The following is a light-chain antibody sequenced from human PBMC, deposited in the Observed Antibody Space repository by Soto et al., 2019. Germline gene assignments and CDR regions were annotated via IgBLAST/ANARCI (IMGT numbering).Light chain of an antibody. Sequence: QSVLTQPPSVSGAPGQRVTISCTGSSSNIGAGYDVHWYQQLPGTAPKLLIYGNSNRPSGVPDRFSGSKSGTSASLAITGLQAEDEADYYGQSYDSSLTVFGTGTKVTVL. CDR3: QSYDSSLTV. J-gene: IGLJ1*01. CDR2: GNS. CDR1: SSNIGAGYD. V-gene: IGLV1-40*01.